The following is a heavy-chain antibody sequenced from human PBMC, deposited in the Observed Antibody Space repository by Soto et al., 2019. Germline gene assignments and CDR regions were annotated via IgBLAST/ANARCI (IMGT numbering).Heavy chain of an antibody. Sequence: ASVKVSCKASGYTFTGYYMPWVRQAPGQGLEWMGWINPNSGGTNYAQKFQGRVTMTRDTSISTAYMELSRLRSDDSAVYYCARVEWGSVVPAARYSSSWYFDYWGQGTLVTVSS. J-gene: IGHJ4*02. CDR1: GYTFTGYY. D-gene: IGHD2-2*01. V-gene: IGHV1-2*02. CDR2: INPNSGGT. CDR3: ARVEWGSVVPAARYSSSWYFDY.